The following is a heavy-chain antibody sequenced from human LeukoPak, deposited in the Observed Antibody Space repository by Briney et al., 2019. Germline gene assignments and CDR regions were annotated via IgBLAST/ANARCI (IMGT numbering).Heavy chain of an antibody. D-gene: IGHD3-22*01. V-gene: IGHV1-46*01. CDR2: INPSGGST. Sequence: RASLNVSCTASGYTFTSYYMHWVRQAPGQGLEWMGIINPSGGSTSYAQTFQGRVTMTRDTSTSTVYMELSSLRSEDTAVYYYARDLSSAMIVVVITPGFDYWGQGTLVTVSS. J-gene: IGHJ4*02. CDR1: GYTFTSYY. CDR3: ARDLSSAMIVVVITPGFDY.